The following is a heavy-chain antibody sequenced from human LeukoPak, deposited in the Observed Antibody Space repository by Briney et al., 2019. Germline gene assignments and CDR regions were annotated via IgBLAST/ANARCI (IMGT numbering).Heavy chain of an antibody. V-gene: IGHV3-30-3*01. Sequence: GGSLRLSCAASGFTFSSYAMHWVRQAPGKGLEWVAVISYDGSNKYYADSVKGRFTISRDNSKNTLYLQMNSLRAEDMAVYYCARAPDYGSGSYVSTPFDYWGRGTLVTVSS. D-gene: IGHD3-10*01. CDR2: ISYDGSNK. CDR3: ARAPDYGSGSYVSTPFDY. J-gene: IGHJ4*02. CDR1: GFTFSSYA.